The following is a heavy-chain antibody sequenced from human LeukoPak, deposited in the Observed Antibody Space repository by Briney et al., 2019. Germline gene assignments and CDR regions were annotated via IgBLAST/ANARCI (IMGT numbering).Heavy chain of an antibody. Sequence: GGSLRLSCAASGFTVSSNYMSWVRQAPGKGLEWVSVIYSGGSTYYADSVKGRFTISRDNSKNTLYLQMNGLRAEDTAVYYCARDTEGSVDYYYMDVWGKGTTVTVSS. CDR3: ARDTEGSVDYYYMDV. J-gene: IGHJ6*03. V-gene: IGHV3-53*01. CDR1: GFTVSSNY. CDR2: IYSGGST.